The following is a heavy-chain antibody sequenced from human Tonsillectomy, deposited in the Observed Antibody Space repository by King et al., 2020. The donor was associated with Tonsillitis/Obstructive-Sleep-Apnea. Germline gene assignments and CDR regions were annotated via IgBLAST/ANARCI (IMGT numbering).Heavy chain of an antibody. V-gene: IGHV4-31*03. CDR2: ISYSVNT. Sequence: QLQESGPGLVNPSQTLSLTCTFSGGSISSGTYYWGLYRQHPGKGPEWIGVISYSVNTFYNPSLKSRVTISVEASETQFSLSLKSVTVADTAVYYCSRSTEYSNFETYWGQGSLVTVS. CDR1: GGSISSGTYY. D-gene: IGHD4-11*01. J-gene: IGHJ4*02. CDR3: SRSTEYSNFETY.